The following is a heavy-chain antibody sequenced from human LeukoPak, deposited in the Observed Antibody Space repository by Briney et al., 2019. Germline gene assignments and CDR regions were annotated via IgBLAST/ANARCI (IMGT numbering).Heavy chain of an antibody. J-gene: IGHJ6*03. CDR2: IYYSRST. CDR3: ARGFGGSYYDYYYYMDV. CDR1: GGSISSGGYY. Sequence: SEILSLTCTVSGGSISSGGYYWSWIRQHPGKGLEWIGYIYYSRSTYYNPSLKSRVTISVDTSKNQFSLKLSSVTAADTAVYYCARGFGGSYYDYYYYMDVWGKGTTVTVSS. D-gene: IGHD1-26*01. V-gene: IGHV4-31*03.